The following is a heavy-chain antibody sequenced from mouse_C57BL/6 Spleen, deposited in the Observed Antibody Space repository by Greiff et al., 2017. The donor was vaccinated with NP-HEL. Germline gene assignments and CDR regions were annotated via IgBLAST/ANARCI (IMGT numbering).Heavy chain of an antibody. CDR1: GYTFTSYT. Sequence: QVQLQQSGAELARPGASVKMSCKASGYTFTSYTMHWVKQRPGQGLEWIGYINPSSGYTKYNQKFKDKATLTADKSSSTAYMQLSSLTSEDSAVYYGATETAQATWTSARDYWGQGTSVTVSS. V-gene: IGHV1-4*01. CDR2: INPSSGYT. J-gene: IGHJ4*01. D-gene: IGHD3-2*02. CDR3: ATETAQATWTSARDY.